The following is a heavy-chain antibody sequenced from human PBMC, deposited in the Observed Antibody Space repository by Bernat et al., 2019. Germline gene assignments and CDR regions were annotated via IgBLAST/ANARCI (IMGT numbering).Heavy chain of an antibody. CDR3: ARDDGSITRSAFDI. CDR1: GFTFSSYS. J-gene: IGHJ3*02. Sequence: EVQLVESGGGLVQPGGSLRLSCAASGFTFSSYSMNWVCQAPGKGLEWVSYISSSSTIYYADSVKGRFTISRDNAKNSLYLQMNSLRAEDTAVYYCARDDGSITRSAFDIWGQGTMVTVSS. CDR2: ISSSSTI. D-gene: IGHD3-10*01. V-gene: IGHV3-48*01.